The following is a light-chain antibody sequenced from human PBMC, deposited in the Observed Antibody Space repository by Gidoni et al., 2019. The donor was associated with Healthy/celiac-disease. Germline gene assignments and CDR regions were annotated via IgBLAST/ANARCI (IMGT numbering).Light chain of an antibody. CDR3: SSYTSSSTL. V-gene: IGLV2-14*01. J-gene: IGLJ2*01. CDR1: SSDVGGYNS. Sequence: QSALTQPASVSGSPGQSITISCTGTSSDVGGYNSVSWYQQHPGKPPKLMIYDVSNRPSGVSNRFSGSKSGNTASLTISGLQAEDEADYYCSSYTSSSTLFGGGTKLTVL. CDR2: DVS.